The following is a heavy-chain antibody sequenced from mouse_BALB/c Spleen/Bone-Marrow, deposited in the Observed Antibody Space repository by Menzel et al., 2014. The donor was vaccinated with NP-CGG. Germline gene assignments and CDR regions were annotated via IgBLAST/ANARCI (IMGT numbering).Heavy chain of an antibody. CDR1: EFTFNTYA. CDR3: VTSTYFDV. V-gene: IGHV10-1*02. Sequence: EVKVVESGGGLVQPKGSLKLSCAASEFTFNTYAMNWVRQAPGKGLEWVARIRSKSNNYATYYADSVKDRFTISRDDSQSLLYLQMNNLKTEDTAMCYCVTSTYFDVWGAGTTVTVSS. CDR2: IRSKSNNYAT. D-gene: IGHD6-1*01. J-gene: IGHJ1*01.